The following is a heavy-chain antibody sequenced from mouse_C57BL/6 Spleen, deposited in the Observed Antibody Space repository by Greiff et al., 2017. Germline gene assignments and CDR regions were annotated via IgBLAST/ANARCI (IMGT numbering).Heavy chain of an antibody. CDR3: ANSNYVLFDY. V-gene: IGHV1-55*01. CDR2: IYPGSGST. D-gene: IGHD2-5*01. CDR1: GYTFTSYW. Sequence: QVQLQQPGAELVKPGASVKMSCKASGYTFTSYWITWVKQRPGQGLEWIGAIYPGSGSTNYNEKFKSKATLTVDTSSSTANMQLSSLTSEDSAVYYCANSNYVLFDYWGQGTTLTVSS. J-gene: IGHJ2*01.